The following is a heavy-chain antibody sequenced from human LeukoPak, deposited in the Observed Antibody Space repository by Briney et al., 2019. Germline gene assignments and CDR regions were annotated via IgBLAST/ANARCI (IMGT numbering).Heavy chain of an antibody. CDR2: IYYSVNT. Sequence: SETLSLTCTVSGASISSGTYYWGWIRQPPGKGLEWIGSIYYSVNTYYNPPLKSRVTISVDTSKNQFSLKLSSVTAADTAVYYCARQFDSWGQGTLVTVSS. V-gene: IGHV4-39*01. CDR3: ARQFDS. J-gene: IGHJ4*02. CDR1: GASISSGTYY.